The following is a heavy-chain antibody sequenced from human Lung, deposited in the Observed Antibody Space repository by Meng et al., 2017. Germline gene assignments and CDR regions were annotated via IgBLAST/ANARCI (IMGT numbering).Heavy chain of an antibody. J-gene: IGHJ6*02. D-gene: IGHD3-9*01. CDR1: GFTFSSYS. CDR3: ASFDYLYYYYGMDV. V-gene: IGHV3-21*01. CDR2: ISSSSSYI. Sequence: GESLKISCAASGFTFSSYSMNWVRQAPGKGLEWVPSISSSSSYIYYADSVKGRFTISRDNAKNSLYLQMNSLRAEDTAVYYCASFDYLYYYYGMDVWGQGTTVTVSS.